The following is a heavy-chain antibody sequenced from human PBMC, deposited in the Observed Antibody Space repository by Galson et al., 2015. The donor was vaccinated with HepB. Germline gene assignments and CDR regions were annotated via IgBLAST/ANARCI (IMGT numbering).Heavy chain of an antibody. CDR3: AKDPQVWRLRWYFDY. CDR1: GFTFSSYG. Sequence: SLRLSCAASGFTFSSYGMHWVRQAPGKGLEWVAVISYDGSNKYYADSVKGRFTISRDNSKNTLYLQMNSLRAEDTAVYYCAKDPQVWRLRWYFDYWGQGTLVTVSS. D-gene: IGHD1-1*01. J-gene: IGHJ4*02. CDR2: ISYDGSNK. V-gene: IGHV3-30*18.